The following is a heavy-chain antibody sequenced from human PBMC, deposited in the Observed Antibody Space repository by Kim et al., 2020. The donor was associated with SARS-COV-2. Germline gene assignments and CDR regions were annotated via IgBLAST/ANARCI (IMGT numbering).Heavy chain of an antibody. CDR2: ISSSSSYI. CDR1: GFTFSSYS. J-gene: IGHJ4*02. D-gene: IGHD6-13*01. Sequence: GGSLRLSCAASGFTFSSYSMNWVRQAPGKGLEWVSSISSSSSYIYYADSVKGRFTISRDNAKNSLYLQMNSLRAEDTAVYYCARDPGIAAAGKEVDYWGQGTLVTVSS. V-gene: IGHV3-21*01. CDR3: ARDPGIAAAGKEVDY.